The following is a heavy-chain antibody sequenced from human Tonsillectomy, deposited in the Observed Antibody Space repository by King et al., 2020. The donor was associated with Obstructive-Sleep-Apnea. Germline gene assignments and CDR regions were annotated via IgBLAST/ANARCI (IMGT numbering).Heavy chain of an antibody. CDR1: GGSISSSSYY. J-gene: IGHJ4*02. V-gene: IGHV4-39*01. CDR3: ASQEDMATMNY. D-gene: IGHD5-24*01. Sequence: QVQLQESGPGLVKPSETLSLTCTVSGGSISSSSYYWGWIRQPPGKGLEWIGSIYYSGSTYYNPSLKSRVTISVDTSKNQFSLKLSSMTAADTAVYYCASQEDMATMNYWGQGTLVTVSS. CDR2: IYYSGST.